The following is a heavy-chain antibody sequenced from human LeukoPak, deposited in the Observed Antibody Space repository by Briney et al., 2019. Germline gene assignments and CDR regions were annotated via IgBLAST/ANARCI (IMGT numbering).Heavy chain of an antibody. CDR3: ARDSIFGHFDP. Sequence: SQTLSLTCTVSGGSISSGSYYWSWIRQPAGKGLEWIGRIYTSGSTNYNPSLKSRVTISVDPSKNQFSLKLSSVTAADTAVYYCARDSIFGHFDPWGQGTLVTVSS. CDR1: GGSISSGSYY. CDR2: IYTSGST. D-gene: IGHD3-3*01. V-gene: IGHV4-61*02. J-gene: IGHJ5*02.